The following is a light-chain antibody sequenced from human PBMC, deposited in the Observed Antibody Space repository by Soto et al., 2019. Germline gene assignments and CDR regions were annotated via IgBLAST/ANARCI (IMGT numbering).Light chain of an antibody. CDR3: GTWDSSLSAAV. J-gene: IGLJ1*01. CDR2: DNN. CDR1: SSNIGNNY. Sequence: QSVLTQPPSVSAAPGQKVTISCSGRSSNIGNNYVSWYQQLPGTAPKLLIYDNNKRPSGIPDRFSGSKSGTSATLGITGRQTGDEADYYCGTWDSSLSAAVFGTGTKLTVL. V-gene: IGLV1-51*01.